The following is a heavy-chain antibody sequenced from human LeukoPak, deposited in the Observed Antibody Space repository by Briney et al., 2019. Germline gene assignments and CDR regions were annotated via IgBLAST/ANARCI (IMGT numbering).Heavy chain of an antibody. CDR3: AGDTPRYSSSWYGYYGMDV. J-gene: IGHJ6*02. Sequence: GASVKVSCKASGYTFTSYGISWVRQAPGQGLEWMGWISAYNGNTNHAQKLQGRVTMTTDTSTSTAYMELRSLRSDDTAVYYCAGDTPRYSSSWYGYYGMDVWGQGTTVTVSS. D-gene: IGHD6-13*01. V-gene: IGHV1-18*01. CDR1: GYTFTSYG. CDR2: ISAYNGNT.